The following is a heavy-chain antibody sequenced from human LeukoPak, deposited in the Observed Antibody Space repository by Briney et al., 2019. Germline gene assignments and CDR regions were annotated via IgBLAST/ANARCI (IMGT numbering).Heavy chain of an antibody. V-gene: IGHV3-21*01. CDR2: IGTTSSYI. Sequence: GGSLRLSCAASGFSFSSYGMHWVRQAPGKGLEWVSFIGTTSSYIYYADSVKGRFTISRDNAKNSVYLQMNSLRAEDTAVYYCARDSYGWHDRWDYWGQGTLVTVSS. D-gene: IGHD1-1*01. CDR3: ARDSYGWHDRWDY. CDR1: GFSFSSYG. J-gene: IGHJ4*02.